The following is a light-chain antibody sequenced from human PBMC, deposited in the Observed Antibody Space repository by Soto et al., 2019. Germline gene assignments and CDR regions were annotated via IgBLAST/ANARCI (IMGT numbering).Light chain of an antibody. CDR3: QQYYSYPLT. CDR2: GAS. V-gene: IGKV3-15*01. Sequence: DRVMTQSPATVSVSPGERATLSCRASQTIGSNLAWYQQRPGQPPRLLIYGASTRATGIPARLSGSGSGTEFTLTITSLQSEDFAVYYCQQYYSYPLTFGGGTKVDIK. J-gene: IGKJ4*01. CDR1: QTIGSN.